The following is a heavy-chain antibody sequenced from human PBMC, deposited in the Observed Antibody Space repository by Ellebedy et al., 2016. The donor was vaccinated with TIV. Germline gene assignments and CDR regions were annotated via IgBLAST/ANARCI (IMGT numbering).Heavy chain of an antibody. CDR2: IYYSGST. V-gene: IGHV4-59*08. J-gene: IGHJ4*02. D-gene: IGHD3-22*01. CDR1: GGSISSYY. Sequence: MPSETLSLTCTVSGGSISSYYWSWIRQPPGKGLEWIGYIYYSGSTNYNPSLKSRVTISVETSKNQFSLKLSSVTAADTAVFYCARSTMIVVVPFDYWGQGTLVTVSS. CDR3: ARSTMIVVVPFDY.